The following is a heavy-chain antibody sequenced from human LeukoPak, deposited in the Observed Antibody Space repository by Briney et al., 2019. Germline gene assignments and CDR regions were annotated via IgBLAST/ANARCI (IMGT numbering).Heavy chain of an antibody. V-gene: IGHV4-59*05. CDR1: GGSISSYY. CDR3: ATPTAGPGGIFDY. Sequence: SETLSLTCTVSGGSISSYYWSWIRQPPGKGLEWIGSIYYSGSTYYNPSLKSRVTISVDTSKNQFSLKLSSVTAADTAVYYCATPTAGPGGIFDYWGQGTLVTVSS. CDR2: IYYSGST. D-gene: IGHD6-13*01. J-gene: IGHJ4*02.